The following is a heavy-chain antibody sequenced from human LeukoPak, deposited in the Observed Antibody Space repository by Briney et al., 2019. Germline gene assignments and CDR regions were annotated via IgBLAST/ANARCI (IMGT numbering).Heavy chain of an antibody. D-gene: IGHD6-19*01. CDR1: GFTFSSYG. CDR3: AKEGAVAAHPFDY. Sequence: GRSLRLSCAASGFTFSSYGMHWVRQAPGKGLEWVAVISYDGSNKYYADSVKGRFTISRDNSKNTLYLQMNSLRAEDTAVYYCAKEGAVAAHPFDYWGQGTLVTVSS. V-gene: IGHV3-30*18. CDR2: ISYDGSNK. J-gene: IGHJ4*02.